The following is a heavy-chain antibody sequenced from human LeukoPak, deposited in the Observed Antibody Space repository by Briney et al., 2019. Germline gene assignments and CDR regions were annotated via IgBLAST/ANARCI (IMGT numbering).Heavy chain of an antibody. CDR1: GGSISSYNW. Sequence: SETLSLTCTVSGGSISSYNWWCWVRQPPGKGLEWIGEIYHSGSTNYNPSLKSRVTISVDKSKNQFSLKLSSVTAADTAVYYCAKEWEPGYFDYWGQGTLVTVSS. D-gene: IGHD1-26*01. CDR2: IYHSGST. CDR3: AKEWEPGYFDY. V-gene: IGHV4-4*02. J-gene: IGHJ4*02.